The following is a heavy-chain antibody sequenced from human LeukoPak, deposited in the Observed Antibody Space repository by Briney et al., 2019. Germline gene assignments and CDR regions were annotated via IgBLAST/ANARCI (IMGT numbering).Heavy chain of an antibody. CDR2: VDPEDGET. CDR1: GYTFTDYY. V-gene: IGHV1-69-2*01. J-gene: IGHJ6*03. CDR3: ATDSIPKIPFYYYYYYMDV. Sequence: ASVKVSCKVSGYTFTDYYMHWVQQAPGKGLEWMGLVDPEDGETIYAEKFQGRVTITADTSTDTAYMELSSLRSEDTAVYYCATDSIPKIPFYYYYYYMDVWGKGTTVTVSS. D-gene: IGHD2-21*01.